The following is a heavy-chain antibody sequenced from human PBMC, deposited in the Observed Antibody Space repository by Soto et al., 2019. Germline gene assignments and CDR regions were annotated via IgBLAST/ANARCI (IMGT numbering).Heavy chain of an antibody. CDR3: VRAPGPMYYAMDA. D-gene: IGHD2-8*01. J-gene: IGHJ6*02. V-gene: IGHV1-46*01. CDR1: GYTFTSYY. CDR2: INPSGGST. Sequence: GASVKVSCKASGYTFTSYYMHWVRQAPGQGLEWMGIINPSGGSTSYAQKFQGRVTMTRDTSTSTVYMEMNSLRVEDTAIYYCVRAPGPMYYAMDAWGQGTTVTV.